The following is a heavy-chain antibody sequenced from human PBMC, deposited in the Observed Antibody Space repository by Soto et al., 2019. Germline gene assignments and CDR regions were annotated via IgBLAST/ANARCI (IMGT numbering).Heavy chain of an antibody. J-gene: IGHJ4*02. V-gene: IGHV3-30*03. Sequence: QVQLVESGGGVVQPGGSLRLSCATSGFIFSTYGMQWARQSPGEGLEWVAVMANDGSYQYYADSVKGRFTISRDNSKNTLYLQMDSLRREDTAVYYCARSIGGSSYYPPDYWGQGTLVTVSS. CDR1: GFIFSTYG. CDR2: MANDGSYQ. D-gene: IGHD2-15*01. CDR3: ARSIGGSSYYPPDY.